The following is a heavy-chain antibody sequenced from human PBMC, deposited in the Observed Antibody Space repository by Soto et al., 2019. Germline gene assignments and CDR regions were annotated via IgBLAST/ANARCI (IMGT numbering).Heavy chain of an antibody. Sequence: LSLTCAVSGGSISSGGYSWSWIRQPPGKGLEWIGYVYHSGNPYYNPSLKGRVTISLDRSKNQFSLELGSVTAADTAVYYCARLALVTRIFDYWGQGTLVTV. CDR2: VYHSGNP. D-gene: IGHD2-21*02. V-gene: IGHV4-30-2*01. CDR3: ARLALVTRIFDY. J-gene: IGHJ4*02. CDR1: GGSISSGGYS.